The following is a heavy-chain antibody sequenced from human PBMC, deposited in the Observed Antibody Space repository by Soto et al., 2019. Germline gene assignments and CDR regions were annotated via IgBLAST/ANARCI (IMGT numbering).Heavy chain of an antibody. CDR3: AKDGELWFFRVSGPDY. CDR2: ISGSGGST. Sequence: GGSLRLSCAASGFTFSSYAMSWVRQAPGKGLEWVSAISGSGGSTYYADSVKGRFTISRDNSKNTLYLQMNSLRAEDTAVYYCAKDGELWFFRVSGPDYWGQGTLVTVSS. D-gene: IGHD5-18*01. CDR1: GFTFSSYA. J-gene: IGHJ4*02. V-gene: IGHV3-23*01.